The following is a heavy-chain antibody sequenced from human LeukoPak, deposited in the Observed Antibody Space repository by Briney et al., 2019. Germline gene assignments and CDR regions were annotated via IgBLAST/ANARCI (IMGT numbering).Heavy chain of an antibody. Sequence: ASVKVSCKASGGTFSSYAISWVRQVPGQGLEWMGRIIPILGIANYAQKFQGRVTITADKSTSTAYMELSSLRSEDTAVYYCARDRTKRGYSGYDDYWGQGTLVTVSS. CDR1: GGTFSSYA. V-gene: IGHV1-69*04. CDR2: IIPILGIA. J-gene: IGHJ4*02. CDR3: ARDRTKRGYSGYDDY. D-gene: IGHD5-12*01.